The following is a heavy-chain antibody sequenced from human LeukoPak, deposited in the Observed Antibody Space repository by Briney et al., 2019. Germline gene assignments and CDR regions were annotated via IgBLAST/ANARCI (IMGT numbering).Heavy chain of an antibody. CDR2: ISSNGGST. CDR1: GFTFSNYW. V-gene: IGHV3-64D*06. D-gene: IGHD3-3*02. J-gene: IGHJ4*02. Sequence: GGSLRLSCVASGFTFSNYWMHWVRQAPGKGLEYVSAISSNGGSTYYADSVKGRFTISRDNSKNTLYLQMSSLRAEDTAVYYCVKAPEPFLEWLLPVDYWGQGTLVTVSS. CDR3: VKAPEPFLEWLLPVDY.